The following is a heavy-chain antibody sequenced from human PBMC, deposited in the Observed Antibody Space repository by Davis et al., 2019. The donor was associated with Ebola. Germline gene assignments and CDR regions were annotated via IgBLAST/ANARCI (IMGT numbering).Heavy chain of an antibody. J-gene: IGHJ4*02. Sequence: SLNLSCAASFFSFRRCRIPCVLQSPGHCLELVSSIRSSSTYRYYVDSVKGRFTISRDNAKNSLYLQMNSLRAEDTAVYYCARMYSGSPEGGDYWGQGTLVIVSS. CDR3: ARMYSGSPEGGDY. CDR2: IRSSSTYR. V-gene: IGHV3-21*06. CDR1: FFSFRRCR. D-gene: IGHD1-26*01.